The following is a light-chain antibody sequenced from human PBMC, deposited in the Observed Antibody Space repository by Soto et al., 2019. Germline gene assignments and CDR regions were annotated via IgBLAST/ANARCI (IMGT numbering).Light chain of an antibody. CDR2: DVS. V-gene: IGKV1-5*01. Sequence: DIQMTQSPCTVSASVGDSVTITCRASHSITTWLAWYQQRPGKAPKLLIYDVSSLQRGVPSRFSGSGSGTEFTLTISSLQPDDFATYYCQHYKMYSPWTFGQGTKVDTK. CDR1: HSITTW. J-gene: IGKJ1*01. CDR3: QHYKMYSPWT.